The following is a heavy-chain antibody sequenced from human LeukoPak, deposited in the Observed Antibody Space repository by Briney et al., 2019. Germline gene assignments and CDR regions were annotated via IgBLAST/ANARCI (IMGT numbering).Heavy chain of an antibody. J-gene: IGHJ6*02. D-gene: IGHD6-13*01. CDR2: IWYDGSKK. V-gene: IGHV3-33*01. Sequence: PGGSLRLSCAASGFTFSTYGMHWVRQALGKGLEWVAVIWYDGSKKYYADSVKGRLTVSRDNSKNTLYLQMNSLRAEDTAVYYCARDRSTTWYVNYYYYGMDVWGQGTTVTVSS. CDR3: ARDRSTTWYVNYYYYGMDV. CDR1: GFTFSTYG.